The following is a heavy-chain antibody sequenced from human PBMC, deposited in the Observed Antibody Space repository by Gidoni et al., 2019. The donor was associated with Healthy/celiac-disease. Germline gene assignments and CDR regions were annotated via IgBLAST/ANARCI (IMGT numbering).Heavy chain of an antibody. CDR2: ISGSCGST. V-gene: IGHV3-23*01. CDR1: GFTFRSYA. D-gene: IGHD1-7*01. Sequence: EVQLLESGGGLVQPGGSLRLSCAASGFTFRSYAMSWVRQAPGKGLGWVSAISGSCGSTYYADSVKGRFTISRDTSKNTLYLQMNSLRAEDTAVYYCAKDSEGITGTTELSDYWGQGTLVTVSS. CDR3: AKDSEGITGTTELSDY. J-gene: IGHJ4*02.